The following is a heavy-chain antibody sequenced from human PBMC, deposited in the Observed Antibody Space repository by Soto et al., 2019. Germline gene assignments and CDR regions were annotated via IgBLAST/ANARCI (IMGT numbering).Heavy chain of an antibody. Sequence: PSETLSLTRTVSGVSISGYYWTWIRQPAGKGLEYIGRIYSSGSTNFSPSLKSRVAMSVDTSQNQFSLKLTSMTAADTAIYYCARVPNSGGSYRWFDPWGQGTRVTVSS. V-gene: IGHV4-4*07. D-gene: IGHD2-15*01. CDR2: IYSSGST. CDR3: ARVPNSGGSYRWFDP. CDR1: GVSISGYY. J-gene: IGHJ5*02.